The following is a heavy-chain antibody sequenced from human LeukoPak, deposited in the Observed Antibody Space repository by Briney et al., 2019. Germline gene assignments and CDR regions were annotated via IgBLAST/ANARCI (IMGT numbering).Heavy chain of an antibody. J-gene: IGHJ3*02. Sequence: GGTLRLSCTTSASTLGDYAINWVPHAPGKGQEWVGLISSKAYGGTIEYAPPIKGRFTISRDESNSIVFLQMSNLKTEDTAVYFCTRARQLRHFDWIPGGGEHDGFDIWGQGSVVTVS. CDR3: TRARQLRHFDWIPGGGEHDGFDI. CDR2: ISSKAYGGTI. V-gene: IGHV3-49*04. D-gene: IGHD3-9*01. CDR1: ASTLGDYA.